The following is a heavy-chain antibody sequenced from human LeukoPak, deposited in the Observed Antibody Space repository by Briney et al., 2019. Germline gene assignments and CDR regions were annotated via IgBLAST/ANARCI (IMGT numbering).Heavy chain of an antibody. CDR2: INPNSGGT. J-gene: IGHJ3*02. CDR1: GYTFTGYY. CDR3: ARGYDFWSGAVGDAFDI. Sequence: ASVKVSCKASGYTFTGYYMHWVRQAPGQGLEWMGCINPNSGGTNYAQKFQGRVTMTRDTSISTAYMELSRLRSDDTAVYYCARGYDFWSGAVGDAFDIWGQGTMVTVSS. D-gene: IGHD3-3*01. V-gene: IGHV1-2*02.